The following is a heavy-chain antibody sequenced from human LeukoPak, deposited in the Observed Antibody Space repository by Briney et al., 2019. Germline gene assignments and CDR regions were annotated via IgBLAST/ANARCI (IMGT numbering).Heavy chain of an antibody. V-gene: IGHV3-23*01. CDR1: GFTFSSYA. J-gene: IGHJ3*02. CDR2: ISGSGGST. Sequence: GGSLRLSCAASGFTFSSYAMSWVRQAPGKGLEWVSVISGSGGSTDYADSVKGRFTISRDNSKNTLHLQMNSLRVEDTAVYYCATSPTTGNDAFDIWGQGTMVTVSS. CDR3: ATSPTTGNDAFDI. D-gene: IGHD5-12*01.